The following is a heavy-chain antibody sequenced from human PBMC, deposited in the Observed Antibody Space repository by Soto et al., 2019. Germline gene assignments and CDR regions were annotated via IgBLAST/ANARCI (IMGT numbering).Heavy chain of an antibody. V-gene: IGHV3-23*01. J-gene: IGHJ4*02. CDR2: ISGSGGST. D-gene: IGHD3-22*01. Sequence: GGSLRLSCAASVFTFSSYAMSWVRQAPGKGLEWVSAISGSGGSTYYADSVKGRFTISRDNSKNTLYLQMNSLRAEDTAVYYCAKDNYYDSSGNFDYWGQGTLVTVSS. CDR3: AKDNYYDSSGNFDY. CDR1: VFTFSSYA.